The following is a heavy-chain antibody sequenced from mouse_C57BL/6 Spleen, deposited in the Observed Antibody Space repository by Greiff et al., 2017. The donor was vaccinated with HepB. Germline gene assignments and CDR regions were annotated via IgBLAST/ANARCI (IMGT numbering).Heavy chain of an antibody. CDR3: ARSPSYYYGTLDY. V-gene: IGHV1-69*01. Sequence: QVQLQQSGAELVMPGASVKLSCKASGYTFTSYWMHWVKQRPGQGLEWIGEIDPSDSYTNYNQKFKGKSTLTVDKSSSTAYMQLSSLTSEDSAVYYCARSPSYYYGTLDYWGQGTTLTVSS. CDR2: IDPSDSYT. D-gene: IGHD1-1*01. CDR1: GYTFTSYW. J-gene: IGHJ2*01.